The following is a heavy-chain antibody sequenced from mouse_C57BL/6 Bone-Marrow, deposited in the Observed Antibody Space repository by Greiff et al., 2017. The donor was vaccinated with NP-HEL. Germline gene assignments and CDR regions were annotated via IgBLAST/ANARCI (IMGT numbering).Heavy chain of an antibody. Sequence: QVQLKESGAELARPGASVKLSCKASGYTFTSYGISWVKQRTGQGLEWIGEIYPRSGNTYYNEKFKGKATLTADKSSSTAYMELRSLTSEDSAVYFCARFITTVGFAYWGQGTLVTVSA. J-gene: IGHJ3*01. CDR1: GYTFTSYG. CDR2: IYPRSGNT. D-gene: IGHD1-1*01. V-gene: IGHV1-81*01. CDR3: ARFITTVGFAY.